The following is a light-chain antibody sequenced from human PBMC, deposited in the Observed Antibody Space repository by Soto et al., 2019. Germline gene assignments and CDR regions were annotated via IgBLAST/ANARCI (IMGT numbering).Light chain of an antibody. J-gene: IGKJ4*01. V-gene: IGKV1-12*01. CDR1: QDINSW. Sequence: DIQMTQSPSSVSASVGDRVTITCRASQDINSWLTWYQQKPGKAPQVLIYIASRLQSGVPTRFSGRGSGTDFSLTISNLQPEDFETYFCQQSKTFPRNFGGGTMVDIK. CDR3: QQSKTFPRN. CDR2: IAS.